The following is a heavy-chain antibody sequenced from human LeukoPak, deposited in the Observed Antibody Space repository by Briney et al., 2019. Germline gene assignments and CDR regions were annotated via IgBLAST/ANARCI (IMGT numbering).Heavy chain of an antibody. CDR1: GFTFDDYG. D-gene: IGHD5-18*01. CDR2: ISSSSSYI. V-gene: IGHV3-21*01. Sequence: GGSLRLSCAASGFTFDDYGMSWVRQAPGKGLEWVSSISSSSSYIYYADSVKGRFTISRDNAKNSLYLQMNSLRAEDTAVYYCASDVVYSYGPWGYWGQGTLVTVSS. CDR3: ASDVVYSYGPWGY. J-gene: IGHJ4*02.